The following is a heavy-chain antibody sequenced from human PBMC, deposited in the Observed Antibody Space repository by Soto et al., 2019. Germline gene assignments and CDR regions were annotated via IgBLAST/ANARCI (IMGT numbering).Heavy chain of an antibody. CDR2: IYYSGST. CDR3: ASYGGNPNWFDP. V-gene: IGHV4-39*01. CDR1: GNSISSSSYY. J-gene: IGHJ5*02. D-gene: IGHD4-17*01. Sequence: SETLSLTCTLSGNSISSSSYYWGWIRQPPGKGLEWIGSIYYSGSTYYNPSVKSRVAISVDTSKNQFSLKLSSVTAADTAVYYCASYGGNPNWFDPWGQGTLVTVSS.